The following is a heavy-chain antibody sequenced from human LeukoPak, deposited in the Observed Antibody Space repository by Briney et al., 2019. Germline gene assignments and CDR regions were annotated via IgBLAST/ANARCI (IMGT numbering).Heavy chain of an antibody. CDR1: GGSISSGTYY. CDR2: IYTSGST. Sequence: SQTLSLTCTVSGGSISSGTYYWTWIRQPAGKGLEWIGHIYTSGSTNYNPSLKSRVTISVDTSKNQFSLKLSSVTAADTAVYYCARAGDYDILTGYYRERAFDIWGQGTMVTVSS. CDR3: ARAGDYDILTGYYRERAFDI. V-gene: IGHV4-61*09. D-gene: IGHD3-9*01. J-gene: IGHJ3*02.